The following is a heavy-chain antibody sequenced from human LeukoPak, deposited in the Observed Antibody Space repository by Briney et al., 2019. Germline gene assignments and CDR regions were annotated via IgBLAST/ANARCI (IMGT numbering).Heavy chain of an antibody. CDR1: GFTFSSYG. CDR3: AKKSRGSGSYYGDY. V-gene: IGHV3-23*01. D-gene: IGHD3-10*01. Sequence: GGSLRLACAASGFTFSSYGMSWVRQAPGKGLEWVSAISGSGGSTYYADSVKGRFTISRDNSKNTLYLQMNSLRAEDTAVYYCAKKSRGSGSYYGDYWGQGILVTVSS. CDR2: ISGSGGST. J-gene: IGHJ4*02.